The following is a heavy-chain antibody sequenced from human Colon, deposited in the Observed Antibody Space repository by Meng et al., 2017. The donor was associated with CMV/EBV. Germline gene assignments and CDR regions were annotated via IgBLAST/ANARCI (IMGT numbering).Heavy chain of an antibody. V-gene: IGHV3-48*03. CDR1: GFTFSSYG. CDR3: VRDGGYYETSGYPVGLDY. Sequence: GGSLRLSCATSGFTFSSYGMHWVRQAPGEGLEWVSYINARGSTIYYADSVKGRFTISRDNARDSLYLQMSSLRAEDTALYYCVRDGGYYETSGYPVGLDYWGQGTLVTVSS. J-gene: IGHJ4*02. D-gene: IGHD3-22*01. CDR2: INARGSTI.